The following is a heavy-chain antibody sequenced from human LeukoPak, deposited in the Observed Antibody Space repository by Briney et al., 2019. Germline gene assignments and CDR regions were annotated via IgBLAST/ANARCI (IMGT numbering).Heavy chain of an antibody. D-gene: IGHD5-12*01. CDR1: GFTFSSYW. CDR3: TTVLVVATTILKPN. J-gene: IGHJ4*02. Sequence: GGSLRLSCAASGFTFSSYWMHWVRQAPGKGLVWVSRINSDGSSTSYADSVKGRFTISRDNAKNTLYLQMNSLRAEDTAVYYCTTVLVVATTILKPNWGQGTLVTVSS. CDR2: INSDGSST. V-gene: IGHV3-74*01.